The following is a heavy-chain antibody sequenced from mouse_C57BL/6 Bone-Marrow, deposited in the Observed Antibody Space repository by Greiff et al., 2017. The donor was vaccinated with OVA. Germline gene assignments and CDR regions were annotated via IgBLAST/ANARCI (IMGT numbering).Heavy chain of an antibody. CDR2: IYPRSGNT. D-gene: IGHD3-3*01. J-gene: IGHJ1*03. V-gene: IGHV1-81*01. CDR1: GYTFTSYG. CDR3: ARGLDWYFDV. Sequence: QVQLKQSGAELARPGASVKLSCKASGYTFTSYGISWVKQRTGQGLEWIGEIYPRSGNTYYNEKFKGKATLTADKSSSTAYMELRSLTSEDSAVYFCARGLDWYFDVWGTGTTVTVSS.